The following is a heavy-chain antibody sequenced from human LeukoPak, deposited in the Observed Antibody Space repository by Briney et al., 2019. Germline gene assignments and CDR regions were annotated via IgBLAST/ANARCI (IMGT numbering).Heavy chain of an antibody. CDR3: ASGAAAAGMDV. CDR1: AYSISSGYY. D-gene: IGHD6-13*01. CDR2: IYHSGST. J-gene: IGHJ6*02. V-gene: IGHV4-38-2*02. Sequence: SETLSLTCTVSAYSISSGYYWGWIRQPPGKGLEWIGYIYHSGSTYYNPSLKSRVTISVDRSKNQFSLKLSSVTAADTAVYYCASGAAAAGMDVWGQGTTVTVSS.